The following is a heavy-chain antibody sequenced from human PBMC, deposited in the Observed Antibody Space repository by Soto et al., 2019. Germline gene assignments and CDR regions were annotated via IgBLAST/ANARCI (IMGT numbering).Heavy chain of an antibody. CDR1: GGTFSSYA. V-gene: IGHV1-69*13. CDR2: IIPIFGTA. J-gene: IGHJ5*02. CDR3: ARDLYHYGSGGNNWFDP. Sequence: SVKVSCKVSGGTFSSYAISWVRQAPGQGLEWMGGIIPIFGTANYAQKFQGRVTITADESTSTAYMELSSLRSEDTAVYNCARDLYHYGSGGNNWFDPWGQGTLVTVSS. D-gene: IGHD3-10*01.